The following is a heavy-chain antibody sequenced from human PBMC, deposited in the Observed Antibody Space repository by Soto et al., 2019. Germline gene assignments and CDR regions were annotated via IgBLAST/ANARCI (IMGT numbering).Heavy chain of an antibody. J-gene: IGHJ5*02. CDR1: GGSISSGGYS. D-gene: IGHD3-10*01. Sequence: NPSETLSLTCAVSGGSISSGGYSWSWIRQPPGKGLEWIGYIYHSGSTYYNPSLKSRVTISVDRSKNQFSLKLSSVTAADTAVYYCARAHEGFGVSRLGDWYWFDPWGQGTLVTVSS. CDR3: ARAHEGFGVSRLGDWYWFDP. V-gene: IGHV4-30-2*01. CDR2: IYHSGST.